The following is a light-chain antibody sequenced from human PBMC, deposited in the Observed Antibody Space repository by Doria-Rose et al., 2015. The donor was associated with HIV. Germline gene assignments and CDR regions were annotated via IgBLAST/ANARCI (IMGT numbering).Light chain of an antibody. CDR3: QQSSSSPPYT. CDR1: QSISSY. CDR2: AAS. Sequence: RVTITCRASQSISSYLNWYQQKLGKAPKLLIFAASNLQSGVPSRFSGSGSGTDFTLTINSLLPEDFATYYCQQSSSSPPYTFGQGTKLEIK. J-gene: IGKJ2*01. V-gene: IGKV1-39*01.